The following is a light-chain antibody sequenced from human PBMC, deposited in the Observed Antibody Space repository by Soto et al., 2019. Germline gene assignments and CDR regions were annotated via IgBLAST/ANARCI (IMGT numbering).Light chain of an antibody. J-gene: IGKJ5*01. Sequence: EIVLTQSPGTLSLSPGERATLSCRASQSVSSNFLAWYQQKPGQAPRLLIYDASNRATGIPARFSGSGSGTDFTLTISSLEPEDFAVYYCQQRSNWPPIFGQGTRLEIK. CDR3: QQRSNWPPI. CDR1: QSVSSN. CDR2: DAS. V-gene: IGKV3-11*01.